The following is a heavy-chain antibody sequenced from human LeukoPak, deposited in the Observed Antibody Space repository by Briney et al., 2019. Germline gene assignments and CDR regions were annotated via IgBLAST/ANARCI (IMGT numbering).Heavy chain of an antibody. CDR1: GYTFTSYY. CDR3: ARTGDPPFYYYYMDV. V-gene: IGHV1-46*01. J-gene: IGHJ6*03. D-gene: IGHD4-17*01. CDR2: INPSGGST. Sequence: ASVKVSCKASGYTFTSYYMHWVRQAPGQGLEWMGIINPSGGSTSYAQKFRGRVTMTRDMSTSTVYMELSSLRSEDTAVYYCARTGDPPFYYYYMDVWGKGTTVTVSS.